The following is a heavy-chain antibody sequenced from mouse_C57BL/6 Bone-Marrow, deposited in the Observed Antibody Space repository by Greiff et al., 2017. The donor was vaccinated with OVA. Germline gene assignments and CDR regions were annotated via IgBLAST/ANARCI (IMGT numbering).Heavy chain of an antibody. CDR1: GFTFTDYY. CDR3: ARDSIYYYGSSLYAMDY. J-gene: IGHJ4*01. D-gene: IGHD1-1*01. CDR2: IRNKANGYTT. V-gene: IGHV7-3*01. Sequence: EVQVVESGGGLVQPGGSLSLSCAASGFTFTDYYMSWVRQPPGKALEWLGFIRNKANGYTTEYSASVKGRFTISTDNSQSILYLQMNALRAEDSATYYCARDSIYYYGSSLYAMDYWGQGTSVTVSA.